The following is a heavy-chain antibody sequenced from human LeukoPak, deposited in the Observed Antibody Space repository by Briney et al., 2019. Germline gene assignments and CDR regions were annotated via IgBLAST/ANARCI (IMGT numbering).Heavy chain of an antibody. V-gene: IGHV3-9*01. Sequence: PGGSLRLSCAASGFTFDDYAMHWVRQAPGKGLEWVSGISWNGGSIDYADSVKGRFTISRDNAKNSLYLQMNSLRAEGTALYYCASQGYCSGGSCQKQIDYWGQGTLVTVSS. J-gene: IGHJ4*02. CDR2: ISWNGGSI. CDR1: GFTFDDYA. CDR3: ASQGYCSGGSCQKQIDY. D-gene: IGHD2-15*01.